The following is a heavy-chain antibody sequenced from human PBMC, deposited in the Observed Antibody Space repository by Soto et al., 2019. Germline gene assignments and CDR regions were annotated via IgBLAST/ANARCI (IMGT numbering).Heavy chain of an antibody. V-gene: IGHV4-59*06. CDR3: AGFQIYGDHANYYYGMDV. Sequence: PSETLSLTCTVSGGSISSYYWSWIRQPPGKGLEWLGYIYYSGSTYYNPSRKSRVTISVDTSKNQFSLKLSSVTAADTAVYYCAGFQIYGDHANYYYGMDVWGQGTTVTVSS. CDR2: IYYSGST. CDR1: GGSISSYY. J-gene: IGHJ6*02. D-gene: IGHD4-17*01.